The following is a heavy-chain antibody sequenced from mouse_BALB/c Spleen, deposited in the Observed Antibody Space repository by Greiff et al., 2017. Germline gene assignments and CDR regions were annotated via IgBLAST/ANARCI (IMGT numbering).Heavy chain of an antibody. D-gene: IGHD3-1*01. CDR2: IRLKSNNYAT. Sequence: EVKVVESGGGLVQPGGSMKLSCVASGFTFSNYWMNWVRQSPEKGLEWVAEIRLKSNNYATHYAESVKGRFTISRDDSKSSVYLQMNNLRAEDTGIYYCTRSGRGWYFDVWGAGTTVTVSS. V-gene: IGHV6-6*02. CDR1: GFTFSNYW. CDR3: TRSGRGWYFDV. J-gene: IGHJ1*01.